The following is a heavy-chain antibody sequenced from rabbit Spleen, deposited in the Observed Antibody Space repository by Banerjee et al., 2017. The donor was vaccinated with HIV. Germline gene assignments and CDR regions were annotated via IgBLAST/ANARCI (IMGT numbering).Heavy chain of an antibody. CDR3: ARDLASVVGWNFNL. D-gene: IGHD3-1*01. J-gene: IGHJ4*01. CDR1: GFSFSTSYY. Sequence: QSLEESGGDLVKPEGSLTLTCTASGFSFSTSYYICWVRQAPGKGLESVACIYPDSSGSTYYASWAKGRFTISRTSSTTVTLRMTSLTAADRATYFCARDLASVVGWNFNLWGPGTLVTVS. V-gene: IGHV1S40*01. CDR2: IYPDSSGST.